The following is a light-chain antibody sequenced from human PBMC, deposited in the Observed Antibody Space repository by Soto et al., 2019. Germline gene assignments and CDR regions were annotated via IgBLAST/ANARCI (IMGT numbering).Light chain of an antibody. Sequence: QSALTQPASVSGSPGQSITISCTGTSRDVGGYNYVSWYQQHPGKAPKLMIYEVSNRPSGVSNRFSGSKSGNTASLTISGLQAEDVADYYCSSYTSSSTYVFGTGTKLTVL. J-gene: IGLJ1*01. CDR3: SSYTSSSTYV. CDR1: SRDVGGYNY. V-gene: IGLV2-14*01. CDR2: EVS.